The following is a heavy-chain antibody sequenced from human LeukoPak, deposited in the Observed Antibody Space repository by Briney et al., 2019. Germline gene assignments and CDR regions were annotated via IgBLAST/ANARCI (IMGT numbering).Heavy chain of an antibody. CDR2: IIPIFGTA. J-gene: IGHJ3*02. CDR1: GGTFSSYA. D-gene: IGHD2-2*01. Sequence: SVKVSCKASGGTFSSYAISWVRQAPGQGREWMGGIIPIFGTANYAQKFQGRVTITTDESTSTAYMELSSLRSEDTAVYYCARSVVPAADAFDIWGQGTMVTVSS. V-gene: IGHV1-69*05. CDR3: ARSVVPAADAFDI.